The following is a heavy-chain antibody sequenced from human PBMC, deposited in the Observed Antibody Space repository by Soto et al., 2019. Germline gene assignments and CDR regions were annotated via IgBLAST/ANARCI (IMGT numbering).Heavy chain of an antibody. Sequence: ASVKVSCKASGYSFTSYGITWVRQAPGQGLEWMGWISAYNGNTNYAQKLQGRVTMTTDTSTRTAYMELRSLRSDDTAVYYCATGGIYDYGDYGGVDYYGMDVWGQGTTVTVSS. V-gene: IGHV1-18*01. CDR3: ATGGIYDYGDYGGVDYYGMDV. D-gene: IGHD4-17*01. J-gene: IGHJ6*02. CDR2: ISAYNGNT. CDR1: GYSFTSYG.